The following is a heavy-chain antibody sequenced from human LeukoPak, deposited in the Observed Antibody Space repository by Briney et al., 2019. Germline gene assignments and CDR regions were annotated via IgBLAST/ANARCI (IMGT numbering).Heavy chain of an antibody. CDR3: ARGTVVVPAARRGVSNDY. J-gene: IGHJ4*02. CDR2: IIPIFGTA. D-gene: IGHD2-2*01. CDR1: GGTFSSYA. Sequence: ASVKVSCKASGGTFSSYAISWVRQAPGQGLEWMGGIIPIFGTANYAEKFQGRVTITADKSTSTAYMELSSLRSEDTAVYYCARGTVVVPAARRGVSNDYWGQGTLVTVSS. V-gene: IGHV1-69*06.